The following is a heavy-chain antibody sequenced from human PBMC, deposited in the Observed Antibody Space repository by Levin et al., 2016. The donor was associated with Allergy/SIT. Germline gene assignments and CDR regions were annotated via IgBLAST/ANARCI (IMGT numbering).Heavy chain of an antibody. V-gene: IGHV3-23*01. CDR3: AKRGYSGYGYYYYGMDV. Sequence: WIRQPPGKGLEWVSAISGSGGSTYYADSVKGRFTISRDNSKNTLYLQMNSLRAEDTAVYYCAKRGYSGYGYYYYGMDVWGQGTTVTVSS. J-gene: IGHJ6*02. CDR2: ISGSGGST. D-gene: IGHD5-12*01.